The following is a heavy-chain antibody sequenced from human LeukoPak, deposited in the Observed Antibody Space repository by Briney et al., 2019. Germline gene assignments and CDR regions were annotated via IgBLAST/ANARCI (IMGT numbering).Heavy chain of an antibody. CDR2: ISYDGSNK. J-gene: IGHJ6*02. V-gene: IGHV3-30*18. CDR1: GFTFSSYG. CDR3: AKSIYYGSGSSPYYYYGMDV. D-gene: IGHD3-10*01. Sequence: PGGSLRLSCAASGFTFSSYGMHWVRQAPGTGLEWVAVISYDGSNKYYADSVKGRFTISRDNSKNTLYLQMNSLRAEDTAVYYCAKSIYYGSGSSPYYYYGMDVWGQGTTVTVSS.